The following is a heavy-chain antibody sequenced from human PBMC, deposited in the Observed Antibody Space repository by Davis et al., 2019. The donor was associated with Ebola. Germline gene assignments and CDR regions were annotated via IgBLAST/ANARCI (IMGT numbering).Heavy chain of an antibody. CDR3: ARAYSRWGWLQYFDY. V-gene: IGHV3-30-3*01. J-gene: IGHJ4*02. Sequence: GESLKISCAASGFTFSDYYMSWIRQAPGKGLEWVAVISYDGSNKYYADSVKGRFTISRDNSKNTLYLQMNSLRAEDTAVYYCARAYSRWGWLQYFDYWGQGTLVTVSS. D-gene: IGHD5-24*01. CDR2: ISYDGSNK. CDR1: GFTFSDYY.